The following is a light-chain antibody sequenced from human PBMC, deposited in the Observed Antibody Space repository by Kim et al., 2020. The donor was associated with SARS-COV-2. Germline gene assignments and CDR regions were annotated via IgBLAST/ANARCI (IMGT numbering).Light chain of an antibody. J-gene: IGKJ2*01. Sequence: EIVLTQSPGTLSLSPGERATLSCRASQSVSSSYLAWYQQKPGQAPRLLIYGASSRATGIPDRFSGSGSGTDFTLTISRLEPEDFAVCYCQQYGSSPLYTFGQGTKLEI. CDR3: QQYGSSPLYT. V-gene: IGKV3-20*01. CDR1: QSVSSSY. CDR2: GAS.